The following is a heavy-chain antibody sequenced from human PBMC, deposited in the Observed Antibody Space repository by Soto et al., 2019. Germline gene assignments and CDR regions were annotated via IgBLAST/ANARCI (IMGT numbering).Heavy chain of an antibody. V-gene: IGHV3-30-3*01. J-gene: IGHJ5*02. CDR3: ARAMDTAMTSKDNWFDP. CDR2: ISYNENKR. CDR1: GFTFRSYA. Sequence: QVQLVESGGGVVQPGRSLRLSCAASGFTFRSYAMHWVRQAPGKGLEWVANISYNENKRYYTDSVKGRFTISRDNSKKTLYLQVNSLRAEDTAVYYCARAMDTAMTSKDNWFDPWGQGTLVTVSS. D-gene: IGHD5-18*01.